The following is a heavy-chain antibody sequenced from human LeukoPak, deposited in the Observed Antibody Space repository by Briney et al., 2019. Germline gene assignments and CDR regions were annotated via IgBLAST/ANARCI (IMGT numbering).Heavy chain of an antibody. D-gene: IGHD3-10*01. CDR1: GGSISSYY. CDR2: IYYSGST. Sequence: SETLSLTCTVSGGSISSYYWSWIRQPPGKGLEWIGYIYYSGSTNYNPSLKSRVTISVDTSKNQFSLKLSSVTAADTAVYYCARQLGDVWFGELLYQIHLGRDAFDIWGQGTMVTVSS. CDR3: ARQLGDVWFGELLYQIHLGRDAFDI. J-gene: IGHJ3*02. V-gene: IGHV4-59*08.